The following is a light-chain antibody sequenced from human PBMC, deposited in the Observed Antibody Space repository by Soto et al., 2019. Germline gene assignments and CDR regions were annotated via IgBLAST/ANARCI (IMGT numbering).Light chain of an antibody. Sequence: DIQLTQSPSPLSASVGDRVASTCLASQSISTYLNWYQQKPGKAPKVLIYAASNLQSGVPPRFSGSGSGTDFTLTIISLHPEDVATYFCQQSYRTPITFGQGTRLEIK. CDR3: QQSYRTPIT. CDR1: QSISTY. CDR2: AAS. V-gene: IGKV1-39*01. J-gene: IGKJ5*01.